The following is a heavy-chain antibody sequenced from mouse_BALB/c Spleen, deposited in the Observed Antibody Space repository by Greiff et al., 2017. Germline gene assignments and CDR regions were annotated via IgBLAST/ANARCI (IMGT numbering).Heavy chain of an antibody. CDR3: TRDPYYYGSSYEAMDY. CDR1: GFSLTGYG. Sequence: VQLVESGPGLVAPSQSLSITCTVSGFSLTGYGVNWVRQPPGKGLEWLGMIWGDGSTDYNSALKSRLSISKDNSKSQVFLKMNSLQTDDTARYYCTRDPYYYGSSYEAMDYWGQGTSVTVSS. D-gene: IGHD1-1*01. V-gene: IGHV2-6-7*01. CDR2: IWGDGST. J-gene: IGHJ4*01.